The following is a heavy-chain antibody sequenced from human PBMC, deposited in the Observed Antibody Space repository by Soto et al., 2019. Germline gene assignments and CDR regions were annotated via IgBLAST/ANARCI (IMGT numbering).Heavy chain of an antibody. Sequence: EVQLVESWGDLVQPGGSLRLSCAASGFTFSSLWMTWVRQAPGKGLECVANIKEDGSVKYYVDSVKGRFTISRDNAKNSLYLQRVGLRAEDTAVYYCARATRSPDFRGQGTLVTVSS. J-gene: IGHJ4*02. CDR3: ARATRSPDF. CDR1: GFTFSSLW. CDR2: IKEDGSVK. V-gene: IGHV3-7*05.